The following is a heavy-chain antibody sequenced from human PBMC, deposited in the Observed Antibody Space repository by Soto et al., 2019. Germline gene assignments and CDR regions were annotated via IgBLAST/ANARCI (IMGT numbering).Heavy chain of an antibody. D-gene: IGHD6-19*01. CDR2: ISYDGSNK. J-gene: IGHJ6*04. CDR3: AKDQVGAVAAVDV. V-gene: IGHV3-30*18. CDR1: GFTFSSHG. Sequence: QVQLVESGGGVVQPGRSLRLSCAASGFTFSSHGMHWVRQAPGKGLEWVAVISYDGSNKFYADSAKGRFTISRDNSKNTLYLQMKSLRAEDTAVSYCAKDQVGAVAAVDVWGKGTTVTVSS.